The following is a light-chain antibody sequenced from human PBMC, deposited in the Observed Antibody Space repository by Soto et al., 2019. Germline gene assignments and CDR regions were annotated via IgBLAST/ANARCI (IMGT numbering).Light chain of an antibody. V-gene: IGKV3-20*01. J-gene: IGKJ5*01. CDR3: QQYGSSSIN. Sequence: SPGTLSLSPGDRATLSCRASQSVSSNYLAWYQQKPGQAPRLLIYGASSRATGIPDRFNGSGSGTDFTLTISRLEPEDFAVYYGQQYGSSSINFSQGTRLEIK. CDR1: QSVSSNY. CDR2: GAS.